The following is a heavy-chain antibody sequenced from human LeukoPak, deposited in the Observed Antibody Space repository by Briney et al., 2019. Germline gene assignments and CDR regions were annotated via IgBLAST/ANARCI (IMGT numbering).Heavy chain of an antibody. CDR1: GGSFSGYY. CDR2: INHSGST. V-gene: IGHV4-34*01. J-gene: IGHJ4*02. D-gene: IGHD3-3*01. CDR3: ARSPYYDFWSGPHFDY. Sequence: SETLSLTCAVYGGSFSGYYWSWIRQPPGKGLEWIGEINHSGSTNYNPSLKSRVTISVDTSKNQFSLKLSSVTAADTAVYYCARSPYYDFWSGPHFDYWGQGTLVTVSS.